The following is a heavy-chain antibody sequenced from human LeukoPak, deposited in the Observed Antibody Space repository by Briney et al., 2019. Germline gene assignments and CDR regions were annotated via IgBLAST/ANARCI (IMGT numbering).Heavy chain of an antibody. CDR2: ITSISNT. Sequence: GGSLRLSCAAPGFTFRSHAMSWVRQAPGKGLEWVSAITSISNTYYPDSVKGRFTISRDNSRDTLYLQMNTLRAEDTAIYYCAHRTAFDSWGQGTLVTVSS. D-gene: IGHD1-14*01. V-gene: IGHV3-23*01. J-gene: IGHJ4*02. CDR1: GFTFRSHA. CDR3: AHRTAFDS.